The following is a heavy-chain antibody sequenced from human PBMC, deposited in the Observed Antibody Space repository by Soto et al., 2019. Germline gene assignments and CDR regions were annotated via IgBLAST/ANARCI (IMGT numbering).Heavy chain of an antibody. D-gene: IGHD3-10*01. CDR3: AKDRITTMVRGVTH. J-gene: IGHJ4*02. CDR1: EFTFSSYA. CDR2: ISGSGGST. V-gene: IGHV3-23*01. Sequence: PGGSLRLSCAASEFTFSSYAMSWVRQTPGKGLEWVSGISGSGGSTYYADSVKGRFSISRDNSKDTLYLQMNSLRAEDTAVYYSAKDRITTMVRGVTHWGQGTLVTVSS.